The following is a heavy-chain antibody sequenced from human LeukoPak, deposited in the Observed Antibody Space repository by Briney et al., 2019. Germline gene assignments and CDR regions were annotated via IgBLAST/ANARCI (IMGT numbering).Heavy chain of an antibody. Sequence: PGGSLRLSCAASGFTFSSYAMSWVRQAPGKGLEWVSAISDSDGNTYYADSVKGRFTISRDNSKNSLYLQMNSLRAEDTAVYYCARVPYGDPALDYFDYWGQGTLVTVSS. CDR1: GFTFSSYA. V-gene: IGHV3-23*01. CDR3: ARVPYGDPALDYFDY. CDR2: ISDSDGNT. J-gene: IGHJ4*02. D-gene: IGHD4-17*01.